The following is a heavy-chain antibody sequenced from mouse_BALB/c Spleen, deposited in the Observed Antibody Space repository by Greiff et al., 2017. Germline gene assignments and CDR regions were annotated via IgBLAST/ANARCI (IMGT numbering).Heavy chain of an antibody. V-gene: IGHV5-17*02. J-gene: IGHJ2*01. CDR2: ISSGSSTI. Sequence: EVQVVESGGGLVQPGGSRKLSCAASGFTFSSFGMHWVRQAPEKGLEWVAYISSGSSTIYYADTVKGRFTISRDNPKNTLFLQMTSLRSEDTAMYYCARRRLDYWGQGTTLTVSS. CDR3: ARRRLDY. CDR1: GFTFSSFG.